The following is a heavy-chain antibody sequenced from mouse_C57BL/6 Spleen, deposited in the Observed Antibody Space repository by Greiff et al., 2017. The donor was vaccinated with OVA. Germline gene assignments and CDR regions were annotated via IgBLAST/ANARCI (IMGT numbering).Heavy chain of an antibody. J-gene: IGHJ1*03. V-gene: IGHV1-9*01. CDR1: GYTFTGYW. CDR2: ILPGSGST. Sequence: VQLQQSGAELTKPGASVKLSCKATGYTFTGYWIEWVKQRPGHGLEWIGEILPGSGSTYYNEKFKGKATLTADTSSNTAYMQLSSLTTEDSAIYDCAWGRWRSWYFDVWGTGTTVTVSS. D-gene: IGHD1-1*02. CDR3: AWGRWRSWYFDV.